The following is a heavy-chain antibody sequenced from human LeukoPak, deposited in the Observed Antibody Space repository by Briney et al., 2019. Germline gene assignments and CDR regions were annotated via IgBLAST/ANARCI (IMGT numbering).Heavy chain of an antibody. CDR2: INHSGST. CDR3: ASNRIRYCSGGSCYPRTASGQRTNWFDP. J-gene: IGHJ5*02. Sequence: PSETLSLTCAVYGGSFSGYYWSWIRQPPGKGLEWIGEINHSGSTNYNPSLKSRVTISVDTSKNQFSLKLSSVTAADTAVYCCASNRIRYCSGGSCYPRTASGQRTNWFDPWGQGTLVTVSS. V-gene: IGHV4-34*01. CDR1: GGSFSGYY. D-gene: IGHD2-15*01.